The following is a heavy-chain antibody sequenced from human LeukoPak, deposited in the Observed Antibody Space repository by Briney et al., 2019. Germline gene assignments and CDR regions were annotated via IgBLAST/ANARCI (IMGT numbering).Heavy chain of an antibody. CDR3: ATIPMTTSLGHQKYYYYYGMDV. Sequence: GASVKVSCKASGYTFTGYYMHWVRQAPGQGLEWMGWINPNSGGTNYAQKFQGRVTMTRDMSISTAYMELSRLRSDDTAVYYCATIPMTTSLGHQKYYYYYGMDVWGQGTTVTVSS. D-gene: IGHD4-11*01. V-gene: IGHV1-2*02. CDR2: INPNSGGT. CDR1: GYTFTGYY. J-gene: IGHJ6*02.